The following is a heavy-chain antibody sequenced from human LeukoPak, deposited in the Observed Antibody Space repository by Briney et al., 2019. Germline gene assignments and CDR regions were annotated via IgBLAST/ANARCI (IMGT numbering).Heavy chain of an antibody. V-gene: IGHV1-69*05. CDR3: ARGPYCGGDCYQYYFDY. D-gene: IGHD2-21*02. Sequence: SVKVSCKASGGTFSSYAISWVRQAPGQGLEWMGGIIPIFGTANYAQKFQGRVTITTDESTSTAYMELSSLRSEDAAVYYCARGPYCGGDCYQYYFDYWGQGTLVTVSS. CDR1: GGTFSSYA. J-gene: IGHJ4*02. CDR2: IIPIFGTA.